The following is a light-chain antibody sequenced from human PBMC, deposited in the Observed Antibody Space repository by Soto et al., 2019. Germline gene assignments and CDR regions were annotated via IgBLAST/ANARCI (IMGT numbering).Light chain of an antibody. V-gene: IGKV1-5*01. Sequence: DIQMTQSPSILSASVGDSVTITCRASQSISIWLAWYQQKPGKAPKLLIFVVSTLESGVPSRFSGSRSGTEFTLTISSLQPDDFATYFCQQYHSYSPLTFGGGTKVEIK. CDR2: VVS. CDR1: QSISIW. CDR3: QQYHSYSPLT. J-gene: IGKJ4*01.